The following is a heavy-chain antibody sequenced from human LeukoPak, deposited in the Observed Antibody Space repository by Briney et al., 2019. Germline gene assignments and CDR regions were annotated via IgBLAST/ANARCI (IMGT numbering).Heavy chain of an antibody. CDR1: AFTFSNYT. V-gene: IGHV3-30-3*01. D-gene: IGHD5-12*01. CDR3: ARIPRTWLRFPYFDY. J-gene: IGHJ4*02. Sequence: PGGSLRLSCAASAFTFSNYTMHWVRQAPGKGLEWVAVISYDGSNKYYADSVKGRLTISRDNSKNTLYLQMNSLRGEDTAVYYCARIPRTWLRFPYFDYWGQGTLVTVSS. CDR2: ISYDGSNK.